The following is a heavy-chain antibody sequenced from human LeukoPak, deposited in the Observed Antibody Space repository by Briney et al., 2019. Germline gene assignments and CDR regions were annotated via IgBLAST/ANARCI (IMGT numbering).Heavy chain of an antibody. Sequence: ASVQVSFKVSGNTLIALSMHWVRQAPGKGLEWMGGFDPEDGETIYPQKFQGRVTMTEDTSTDTAYMELSSLRSEDTAVYYCTTHIDYGSHFDYWGQGTLVTVSS. D-gene: IGHD4-17*01. J-gene: IGHJ4*02. CDR3: TTHIDYGSHFDY. CDR2: FDPEDGET. V-gene: IGHV1-24*01. CDR1: GNTLIALS.